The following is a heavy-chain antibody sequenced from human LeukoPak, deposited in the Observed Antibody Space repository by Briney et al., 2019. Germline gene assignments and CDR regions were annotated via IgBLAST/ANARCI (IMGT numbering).Heavy chain of an antibody. CDR3: ARRVTMVRGVILDAFDI. CDR1: GGSISSYY. J-gene: IGHJ3*02. V-gene: IGHV4-59*08. D-gene: IGHD3-10*01. CDR2: IYYSGST. Sequence: SETLSLTCTVSGGSISSYYWSWIRQPPGKGLEWIGYIYYSGSTNYNPSLKSRVTIAVDMSRKQFSLKLSYVTAADTAVYYCARRVTMVRGVILDAFDIWGQGTMVTVSS.